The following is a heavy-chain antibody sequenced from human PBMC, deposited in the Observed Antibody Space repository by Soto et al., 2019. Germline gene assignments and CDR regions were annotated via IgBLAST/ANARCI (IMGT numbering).Heavy chain of an antibody. CDR2: IYYSGNS. J-gene: IGHJ4*02. D-gene: IGHD3-10*01. CDR1: GASITSDGYY. Sequence: SETLSLTCSVSGASITSDGYYWSWIRQFPGKGLEWIGHIYYSGNSYYNLSLGSRLLISVDTSKNQFSLKLSSVTAADTAVYYCARTVGSGSPDFDYWGQGILVTVSS. CDR3: ARTVGSGSPDFDY. V-gene: IGHV4-31*03.